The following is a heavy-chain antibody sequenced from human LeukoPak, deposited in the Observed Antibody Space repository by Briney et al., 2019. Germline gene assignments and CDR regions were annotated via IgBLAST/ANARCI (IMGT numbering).Heavy chain of an antibody. V-gene: IGHV3-64D*09. D-gene: IGHD1-20*01. CDR3: VKGPSRNWNDEPYFDY. CDR1: GYTFSDYG. Sequence: GGSLRLSCTASGYTFSDYGMHWVRQAPGKGLEYVSAISSNGGSTYYADSVKGRFTISRDNSKNTLYLQMSSLRAEDTAVYYCVKGPSRNWNDEPYFDYWGQGTLVTVSS. CDR2: ISSNGGST. J-gene: IGHJ4*02.